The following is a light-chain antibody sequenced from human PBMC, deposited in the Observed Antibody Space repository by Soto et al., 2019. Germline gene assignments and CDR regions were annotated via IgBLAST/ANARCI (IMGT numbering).Light chain of an antibody. CDR2: GAS. V-gene: IGKV3-20*01. J-gene: IGKJ5*01. CDR1: QSVSSSY. CDR3: QQYDSPPPT. Sequence: EIVLTQSPCALSLSTGERATLSCRASQSVSSSYLAWYQQKPGQAPRLLIYGASSRATGNPDRFSGSGSGTDFTLTISSLQPEDFAVYYCQQYDSPPPTFGQGTRLEIK.